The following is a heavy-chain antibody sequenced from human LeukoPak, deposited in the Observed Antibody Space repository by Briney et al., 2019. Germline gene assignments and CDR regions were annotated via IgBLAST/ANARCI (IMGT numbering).Heavy chain of an antibody. J-gene: IGHJ5*02. CDR1: GDSISGYY. CDR2: IYYSGST. V-gene: IGHV4-59*01. CDR3: ARDKRGLAWFDP. Sequence: SETLSLTCTVSGDSISGYYWSWIRQPPGKGLEWIGYIYYSGSTNYNPSLKSRVTISVDTSKNQFSLKLSSVTAADTAVYYCARDKRGLAWFDPWGQGTLVTVSS. D-gene: IGHD3-16*01.